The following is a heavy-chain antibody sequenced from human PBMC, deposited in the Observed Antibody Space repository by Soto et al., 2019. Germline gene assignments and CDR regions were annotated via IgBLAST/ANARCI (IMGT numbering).Heavy chain of an antibody. CDR1: GFTLRDPY. V-gene: IGHV3-72*01. CDR3: ARRGITTGLDAFDI. CDR2: TRNKANSYTT. Sequence: AGGSLRLSFAASGFTLRDPYMDWVRPAPGEGLEWVGRTRNKANSYTTEYAASVKGRFTISRDDSKNSLYLQMNSLKTEDTAVYYCARRGITTGLDAFDIWGQGTMVTVSS. J-gene: IGHJ3*02. D-gene: IGHD1-1*01.